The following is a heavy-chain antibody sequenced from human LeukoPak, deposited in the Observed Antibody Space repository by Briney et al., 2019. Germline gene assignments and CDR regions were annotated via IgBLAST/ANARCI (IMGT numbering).Heavy chain of an antibody. CDR2: IKEDGSEA. V-gene: IGHV3-7*01. CDR3: ARDTGYSSSSDNWFDP. Sequence: GGSLRLSCAASGLTISGHWMAWVRQAPGKGLEWVAGIKEDGSEAHYVDSVKGRFTISRDNAKNSLYLQMNSLRAEDTAVYYCARDTGYSSSSDNWFDPWGQGTLVTVSS. CDR1: GLTISGHW. D-gene: IGHD6-6*01. J-gene: IGHJ5*02.